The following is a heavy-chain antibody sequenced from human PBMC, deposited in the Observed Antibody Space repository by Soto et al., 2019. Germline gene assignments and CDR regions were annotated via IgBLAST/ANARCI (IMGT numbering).Heavy chain of an antibody. V-gene: IGHV4-4*02. Sequence: QVQLQESGPGLVKPSGTLSLTCAVSGASISSSNWWSWVSQPPGKGLEWIGESYHSGSTNYNTSPKTRVTISVDKSRNQFSLKLRCVTAADTAVYYCARRCVEGRVDYWCQVTLVTVSS. D-gene: IGHD2-15*01. CDR2: SYHSGST. CDR1: GASISSSNW. J-gene: IGHJ4*02. CDR3: ARRCVEGRVDY.